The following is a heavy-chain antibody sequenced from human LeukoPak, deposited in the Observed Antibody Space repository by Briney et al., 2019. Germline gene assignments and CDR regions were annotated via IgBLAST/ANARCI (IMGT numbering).Heavy chain of an antibody. CDR3: AKDQDTAMGLYYYYGMDV. CDR1: GFTFSSYG. Sequence: GGSLRLPCAASGFTFSSYGMHWVRQAPGKGLEWVAVISYDGSNKYYADSVKGRFTISRDNSKNTLYLQMNSLRAEDTAVYYCAKDQDTAMGLYYYYGMDVWGKGTTVTVSS. CDR2: ISYDGSNK. J-gene: IGHJ6*04. V-gene: IGHV3-30*18. D-gene: IGHD5-18*01.